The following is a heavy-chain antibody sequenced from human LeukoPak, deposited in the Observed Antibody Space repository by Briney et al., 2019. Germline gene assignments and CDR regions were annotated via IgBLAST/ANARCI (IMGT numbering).Heavy chain of an antibody. CDR2: INTNTGNP. Sequence: VASVKVSCEASGYTFTTYAINWVRQAPGQGLEWMGWINTNTGNPTYAQGFTGRFVFSLDTSVSTAYLQISSLRAEDTAVYYCARDELPWSGSSCFSYWGQGTLVTVSS. D-gene: IGHD3-3*01. V-gene: IGHV7-4-1*02. CDR3: ARDELPWSGSSCFSY. J-gene: IGHJ4*02. CDR1: GYTFTTYA.